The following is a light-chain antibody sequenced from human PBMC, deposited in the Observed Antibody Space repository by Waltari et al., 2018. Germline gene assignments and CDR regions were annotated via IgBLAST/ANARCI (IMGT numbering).Light chain of an antibody. CDR3: SSRELSGHVV. V-gene: IGLV3-19*01. CDR1: ILRTYY. CDR2: GKN. J-gene: IGLJ2*01. Sequence: SSDLTQDPALSVALGQTVRITCQGDILRTYYGNWCRQKPGKPPELVIYGKNNRPSGIPDRFSASSSGNTASLIITGAQAEDEADYYCSSRELSGHVVFGGGTRMTVL.